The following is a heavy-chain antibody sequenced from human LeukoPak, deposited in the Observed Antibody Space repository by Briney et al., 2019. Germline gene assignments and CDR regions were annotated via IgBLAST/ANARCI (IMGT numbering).Heavy chain of an antibody. CDR2: MNPKSGDT. V-gene: IGHV1-2*02. CDR1: GYTFTNYD. J-gene: IGHJ4*02. D-gene: IGHD1-14*01. Sequence: ASVKVSCKASGYTFTNYDINWVRQAPGQGLEWMGWMNPKSGDTNYAQKFQGRVTMTRDTSISTAYMEVSSLRSDDTAVYYCASGPWLGGFVVTGLFDYWGQGALVTVSS. CDR3: ASGPWLGGFVVTGLFDY.